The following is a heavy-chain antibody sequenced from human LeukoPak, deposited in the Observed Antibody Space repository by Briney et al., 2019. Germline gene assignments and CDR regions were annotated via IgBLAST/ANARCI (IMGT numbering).Heavy chain of an antibody. CDR1: GGSFSSGDYY. Sequence: PSETLSLTCTVSGGSFSSGDYYWSWIRQPPGKGLEWIGYIYYSGSTYYNPSLKSRVTISVDTSKNQFSLKLSSVTAADTAVYYCARGLHYYDSSVDFDYWGQGTLVTVSS. CDR3: ARGLHYYDSSVDFDY. D-gene: IGHD3-22*01. J-gene: IGHJ4*02. CDR2: IYYSGST. V-gene: IGHV4-30-4*01.